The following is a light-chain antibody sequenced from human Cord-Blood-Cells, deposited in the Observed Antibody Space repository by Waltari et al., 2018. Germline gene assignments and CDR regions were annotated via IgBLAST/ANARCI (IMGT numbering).Light chain of an antibody. CDR1: QSVSSSY. Sequence: EIALTQSPGTLSLSPGDSATLSCRASQSVSSSYLAWYQQKPGQAPRLLIYGASSRATGIPDRFSGSGSGTDFTLTISRLEPEDFAVYYCQQYGSLWTFGQGTKVEIK. CDR3: QQYGSLWT. CDR2: GAS. V-gene: IGKV3-20*01. J-gene: IGKJ1*01.